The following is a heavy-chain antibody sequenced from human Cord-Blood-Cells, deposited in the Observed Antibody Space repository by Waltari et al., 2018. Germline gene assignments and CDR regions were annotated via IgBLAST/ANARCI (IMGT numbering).Heavy chain of an antibody. CDR1: GGSFSGYY. D-gene: IGHD2-2*01. J-gene: IGHJ4*02. CDR3: ARGGIVVVPAAIYTFDY. V-gene: IGHV4-34*01. CDR2: INNSGST. Sequence: QVQLQQWGAGLLKPSETLSLTCAVYGGSFSGYYWSWIGQPPGKGLEWIGEINNSGSTNYNPSLKSRVTISVDTSKNQCSLKLSSVTAADTAVYYCARGGIVVVPAAIYTFDYWGQGTLVTVSS.